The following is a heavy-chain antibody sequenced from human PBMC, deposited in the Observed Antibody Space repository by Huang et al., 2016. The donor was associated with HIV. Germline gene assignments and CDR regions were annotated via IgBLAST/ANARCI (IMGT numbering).Heavy chain of an antibody. V-gene: IGHV1-3*01. J-gene: IGHJ4*02. CDR3: ARVPLRTIYTTDYYLDF. CDR1: GYTFTTYA. Sequence: KPGASVKVSCKASGYTFTTYAVHWVRQAPGQRLEWMGWINPGNDNTKYSQKFQGRVTITSDTSANTAYMELSSLRSQDTAVYYCARVPLRTIYTTDYYLDFWGPGTLVTVSS. CDR2: INPGNDNT. D-gene: IGHD3-9*01.